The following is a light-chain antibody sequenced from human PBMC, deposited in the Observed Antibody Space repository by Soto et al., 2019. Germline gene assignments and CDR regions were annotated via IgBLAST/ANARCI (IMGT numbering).Light chain of an antibody. CDR3: QQYADSRWT. CDR1: QSVASAY. CDR2: GAS. J-gene: IGKJ1*01. V-gene: IGKV3-20*01. Sequence: EIVLTQSPGTLSLSPGETATLSCRASQSVASAYLAWYQHRPGQAPRLLIYGASSRATAIADRITGSGSGTDFTLTINRLEPADFAVYYCQQYADSRWTFGQGTKVE.